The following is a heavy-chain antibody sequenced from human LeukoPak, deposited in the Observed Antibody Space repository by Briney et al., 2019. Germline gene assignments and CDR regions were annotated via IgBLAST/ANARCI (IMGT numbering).Heavy chain of an antibody. J-gene: IGHJ6*03. Sequence: PSETLSPTCTVSGGSISSYYWTWIRQSPGKGLEWIGYISYSGSTKDNPSLKSRVTISIDTSKNQFSLKLSSVTAADTAVYYCARVHYFDSSGYYSSTYYYYMDVWGKGTTVTVSS. CDR1: GGSISSYY. D-gene: IGHD3-22*01. CDR3: ARVHYFDSSGYYSSTYYYYMDV. V-gene: IGHV4-59*01. CDR2: ISYSGST.